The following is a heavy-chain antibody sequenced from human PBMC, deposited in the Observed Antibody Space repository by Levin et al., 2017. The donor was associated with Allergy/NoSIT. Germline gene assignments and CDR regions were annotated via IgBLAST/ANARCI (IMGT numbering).Heavy chain of an antibody. D-gene: IGHD2-2*01. J-gene: IGHJ5*02. CDR3: ARDHCSSTSCYGNWFDP. CDR1: GYTFTGYY. CDR2: INPNSGGT. Sequence: ASVKVSCKASGYTFTGYYMHWVRQAPGQGLEWMGWINPNSGGTNYAQKFQGRVTMTRDTSISTAYMELSRLRSDDTAVYYCARDHCSSTSCYGNWFDPWGQGTLVTVSS. V-gene: IGHV1-2*02.